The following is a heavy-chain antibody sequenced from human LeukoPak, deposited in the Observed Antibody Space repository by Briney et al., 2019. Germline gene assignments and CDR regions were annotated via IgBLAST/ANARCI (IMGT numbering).Heavy chain of an antibody. V-gene: IGHV1-69*05. CDR3: ARAVGTGIAARRGAAWFDP. CDR2: IIPIFGTA. CDR1: GGTFSSYA. J-gene: IGHJ5*02. D-gene: IGHD6-6*01. Sequence: SVKVSCKASGGTFSSYAISWVRQAPGQGLEWMGGIIPIFGTANYAQKFQGRVTITTDESTSTAYMELSSLRSEDTAVYYCARAVGTGIAARRGAAWFDPWGQGTLVTVSS.